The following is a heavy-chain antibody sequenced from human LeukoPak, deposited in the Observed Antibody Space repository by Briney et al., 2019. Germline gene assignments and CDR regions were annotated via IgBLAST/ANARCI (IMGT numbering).Heavy chain of an antibody. CDR1: GGSIRIGSYY. D-gene: IGHD6-19*01. CDR3: ARSSLIAVAGTVYMDV. V-gene: IGHV4-61*02. Sequence: SQTLSLTCTVSGGSIRIGSYYWSWIQQPAGQGLEWIRRIYTTASTNYNPSLKSRVTISVDTSKNQFSLKLSSVTAADTAVYYCARSSLIAVAGTVYMDVWGKGTTVTVSS. J-gene: IGHJ6*03. CDR2: IYTTAST.